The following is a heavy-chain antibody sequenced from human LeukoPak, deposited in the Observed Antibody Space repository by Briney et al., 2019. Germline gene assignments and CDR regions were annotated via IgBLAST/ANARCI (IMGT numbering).Heavy chain of an antibody. D-gene: IGHD2-2*02. CDR2: INHSGST. CDR3: ARGAILGYCSSTSCYRGRHFDY. J-gene: IGHJ4*02. CDR1: GGSFSGYY. Sequence: SEPLSLTCAVYGGSFSGYYWSWIRQPPGKGLEWIGEINHSGSTNYNPSLKSRVTISVDTSKNQFSLKLSSVTAADTAVYYCARGAILGYCSSTSCYRGRHFDYWGQGTLVTVSS. V-gene: IGHV4-34*01.